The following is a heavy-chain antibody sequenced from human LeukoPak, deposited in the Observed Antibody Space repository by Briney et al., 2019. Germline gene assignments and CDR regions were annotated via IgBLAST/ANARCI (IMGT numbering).Heavy chain of an antibody. Sequence: PGGSLRLSCAASGFTFDDYAMHWVRQAPGKGLEWVSGISWNSGSIGYADSVKGRFTISRDNSKNTLYLQMNSLRAEDTAVYYCARMIQEGVVTGVDAFDIWGQGTMVTVSS. J-gene: IGHJ3*02. CDR3: ARMIQEGVVTGVDAFDI. V-gene: IGHV3-9*01. D-gene: IGHD4-23*01. CDR1: GFTFDDYA. CDR2: ISWNSGSI.